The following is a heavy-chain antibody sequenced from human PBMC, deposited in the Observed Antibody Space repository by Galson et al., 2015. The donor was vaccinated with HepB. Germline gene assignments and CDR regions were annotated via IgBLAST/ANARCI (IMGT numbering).Heavy chain of an antibody. CDR3: ARDPGCSSTSCRSHYYYGMDV. V-gene: IGHV1-69*13. CDR2: IIPIFGTA. Sequence: SVKVSCKASGGTFSSYAISWVRQAPGQGLEWMGGIIPIFGTANYAQKFQGRVTITADESTSTAYMELSSLRSEDTAVYYCARDPGCSSTSCRSHYYYGMDVWGQGTTVTVSS. J-gene: IGHJ6*02. D-gene: IGHD2-2*01. CDR1: GGTFSSYA.